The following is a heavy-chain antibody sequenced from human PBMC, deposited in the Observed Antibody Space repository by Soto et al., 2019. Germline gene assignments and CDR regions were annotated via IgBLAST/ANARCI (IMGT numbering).Heavy chain of an antibody. D-gene: IGHD3-10*01. CDR3: ARVVSNGSGSYFDY. CDR1: GGSISNYY. Sequence: PSETLSLTCTVSGGSISNYYWTWIRQPPGKGLEWIGYIYYSGTTNYNPSLKSRVTISVDTSKNQFSLKLSSVTAADTAVYYCARVVSNGSGSYFDYWGQGTLVTVSS. V-gene: IGHV4-59*01. J-gene: IGHJ4*02. CDR2: IYYSGTT.